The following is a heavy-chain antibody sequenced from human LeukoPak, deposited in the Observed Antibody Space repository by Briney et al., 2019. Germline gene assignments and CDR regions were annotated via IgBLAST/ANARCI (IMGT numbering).Heavy chain of an antibody. CDR2: ISYDGSNK. J-gene: IGHJ5*02. Sequence: PGRSLRLSCAASGFTFSSYAMHWVRQAPGKGLEWVAVISYDGSNKYYADSVKGRFTISRDSSKNTLYLQMNSLRAEDTAVYYCARDGVPAAKVGNWFDPWGQGTLVTVSS. CDR3: ARDGVPAAKVGNWFDP. CDR1: GFTFSSYA. D-gene: IGHD2-2*01. V-gene: IGHV3-30*04.